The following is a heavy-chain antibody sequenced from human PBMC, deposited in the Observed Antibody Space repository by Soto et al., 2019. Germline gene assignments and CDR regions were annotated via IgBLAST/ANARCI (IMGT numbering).Heavy chain of an antibody. CDR3: AKAPGTVSFTFDY. D-gene: IGHD4-4*01. J-gene: IGHJ4*02. CDR1: GFTFDDYA. V-gene: IGHV3-9*01. CDR2: ISWNSGSI. Sequence: GGSLRLSCAASGFTFDDYAMHWVRQAPGKGLEWVSGISWNSGSIGYADSVKGRFTISRDNAKNSLYLQMNSLRAEDTALYYCAKAPGTVSFTFDYWGQGTRVTVSS.